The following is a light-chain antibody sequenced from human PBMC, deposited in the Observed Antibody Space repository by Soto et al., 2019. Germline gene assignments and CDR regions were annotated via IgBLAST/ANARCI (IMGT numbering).Light chain of an antibody. CDR2: AAY. J-gene: IGKJ3*01. V-gene: IGKV1-39*01. CDR1: QNLRNY. Sequence: DIQMTQSPSSLSASIGDRVTITCRASQNLRNYLYWFQQKPGKAPKHLIYAAYSLQSGGPSRFSGSGSGTDYTLTISRLQPEDSATYYSHQSYSVPFAFGPGTKGDLK. CDR3: HQSYSVPFA.